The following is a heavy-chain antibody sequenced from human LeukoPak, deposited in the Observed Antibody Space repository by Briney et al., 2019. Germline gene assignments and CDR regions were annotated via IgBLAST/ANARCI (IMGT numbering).Heavy chain of an antibody. J-gene: IGHJ4*02. Sequence: AESLSLTCTVSGGSISSYYWSWIRQPPGKGLEWIGYIYYSGSTNYNPSLKSRVTISVDTSKNQFSLKLSSVTAADTAVNYCANLREGYCGGDCYYSYFDYWGQGTLVTVSS. V-gene: IGHV4-59*01. D-gene: IGHD2-21*02. CDR2: IYYSGST. CDR1: GGSISSYY. CDR3: ANLREGYCGGDCYYSYFDY.